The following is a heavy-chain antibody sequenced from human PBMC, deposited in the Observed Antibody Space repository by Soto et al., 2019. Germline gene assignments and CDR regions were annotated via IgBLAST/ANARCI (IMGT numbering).Heavy chain of an antibody. CDR3: ARDTRYALDY. Sequence: EVQLVESGGGLVQPGSSLRLSCAASGFTFSTYWIHWARQAPGKGLVWVSRINPDGSRTNYADSVKGRFTISRDNAKNTLYLQMNSVRAEDTAVYYCARDTRYALDYWGQGNLVTVSS. CDR1: GFTFSTYW. V-gene: IGHV3-74*01. J-gene: IGHJ4*02. CDR2: INPDGSRT. D-gene: IGHD3-3*01.